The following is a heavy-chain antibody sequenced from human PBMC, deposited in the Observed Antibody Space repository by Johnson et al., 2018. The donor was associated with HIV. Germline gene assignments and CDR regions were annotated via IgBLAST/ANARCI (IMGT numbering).Heavy chain of an antibody. CDR3: AKAPGWLLDAFDI. CDR2: IKQDGSEK. Sequence: EVQVVESGGGLVQPGGSLRLSCAASGFTFSSYWMSWVRQAPGKGLEWVANIKQDGSEKYYVDSVKGRFTISRDNSKNTLYLQMNSLRGEDTAIYYCAKAPGWLLDAFDIWGQGTMVTVSS. V-gene: IGHV3-7*01. J-gene: IGHJ3*02. CDR1: GFTFSSYW. D-gene: IGHD5-24*01.